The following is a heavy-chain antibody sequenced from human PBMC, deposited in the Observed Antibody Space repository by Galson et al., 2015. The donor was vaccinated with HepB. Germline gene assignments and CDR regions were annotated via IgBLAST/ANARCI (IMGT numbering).Heavy chain of an antibody. V-gene: IGHV1-46*01. CDR1: GYTFTSYY. D-gene: IGHD3-16*01. CDR3: AREGGDDAFDI. Sequence: SVKVSCKASGYTFTSYYMHWVRQAPGQGLEWMGIINPSGGSTSYAQKFQGRVTMTRDTSTSTVYMKLSSLRSEDTAVYYCAREGGDDAFDIWGQGTMVTVSS. J-gene: IGHJ3*02. CDR2: INPSGGST.